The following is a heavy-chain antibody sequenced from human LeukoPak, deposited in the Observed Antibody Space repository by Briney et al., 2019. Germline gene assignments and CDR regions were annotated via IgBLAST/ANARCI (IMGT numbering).Heavy chain of an antibody. CDR2: INPNSGGT. D-gene: IGHD3-22*01. Sequence: ASVKVSCKASGYTFTGYYMHWVRQAPGQGLEWMGWINPNSGGTNYAQKFRGRVTMTRDTPISTAYMELSRLRSDDTAVYYCARAYYYDSSPEDYWGQGTLVTVSS. CDR3: ARAYYYDSSPEDY. J-gene: IGHJ4*02. V-gene: IGHV1-2*02. CDR1: GYTFTGYY.